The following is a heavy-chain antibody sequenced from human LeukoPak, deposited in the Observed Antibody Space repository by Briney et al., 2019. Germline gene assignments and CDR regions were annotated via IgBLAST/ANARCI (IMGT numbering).Heavy chain of an antibody. CDR3: GRGIPRYYVYATLDYFDY. V-gene: IGHV4-34*01. CDR2: INHSGST. D-gene: IGHD2-8*01. CDR1: GGSFSGYY. J-gene: IGHJ4*02. Sequence: SETLSLTCAVYGGSFSGYYWSWIRQPPGKGLEWIGEINHSGSTNYNPSLKSRVTISVDTSKNQFSLKLSSVTAADTAVYYCGRGIPRYYVYATLDYFDYWGQGTLVTVSS.